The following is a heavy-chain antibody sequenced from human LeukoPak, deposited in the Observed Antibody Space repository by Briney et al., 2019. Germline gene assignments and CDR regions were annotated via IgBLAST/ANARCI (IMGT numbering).Heavy chain of an antibody. D-gene: IGHD3-3*01. CDR3: ARDPYDFWSGYYFWFDP. CDR2: ISAYNGNT. CDR1: GYTFTSYG. J-gene: IGHJ5*02. V-gene: IGHV1-18*01. Sequence: ASVKVSCKASGYTFTSYGISWVRQAPGQGLEWMGWISAYNGNTNYAQKLQGRVTMTTDTSTSIAYMELRSLRSDDTAVYYCARDPYDFWSGYYFWFDPWGQGTLVTVSS.